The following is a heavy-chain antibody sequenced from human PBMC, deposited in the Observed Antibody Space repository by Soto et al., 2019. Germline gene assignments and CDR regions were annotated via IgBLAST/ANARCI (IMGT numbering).Heavy chain of an antibody. D-gene: IGHD6-13*01. CDR3: EACWRGGSSWNASPLDDSYGMDV. V-gene: IGHV5-10-1*01. J-gene: IGHJ6*02. CDR1: GYIFTNYW. CDR2: IDSSDSYN. Sequence: GASQKISCKGSGYIFTNYWISWVRQMPGKGLEWMGRIDSSDSYNNYSPSFHGHVTISADKSISTAYLQWSSLKASDTAMYYCEACWRGGSSWNASPLDDSYGMDVWGQGTKVTVSS.